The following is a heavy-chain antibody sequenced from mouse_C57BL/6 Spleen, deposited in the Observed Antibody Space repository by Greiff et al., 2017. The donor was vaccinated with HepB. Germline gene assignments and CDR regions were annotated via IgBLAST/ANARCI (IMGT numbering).Heavy chain of an antibody. CDR1: GYAFSSSW. D-gene: IGHD2-2*01. V-gene: IGHV1-82*01. Sequence: VQLQQSGPELVKPGASVKISCKASGYAFSSSWMNWVKQRPGKGLEWIGRIYPGDGDTNYNGKFKGKATLTADKSSSTAYMQLSSLTSEDSAVYFCARWGYGPGFAYWGQGTLVTVSA. CDR2: IYPGDGDT. J-gene: IGHJ3*01. CDR3: ARWGYGPGFAY.